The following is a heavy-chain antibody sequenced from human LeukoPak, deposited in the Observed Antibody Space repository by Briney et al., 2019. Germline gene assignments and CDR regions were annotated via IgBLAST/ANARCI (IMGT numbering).Heavy chain of an antibody. CDR3: ARGPYYDFWSGYSNPYYFDY. V-gene: IGHV3-30-3*01. D-gene: IGHD3-3*01. CDR2: ISYDGSNK. Sequence: GGSLRLSCAASGFTFSSYAMHWVRQAPGKGLEWVAVISYDGSNKYYADSVKGRFTISRDNSKNTLYLQMNSLRAEDTAVYYCARGPYYDFWSGYSNPYYFDYWGQGTLVTVSS. J-gene: IGHJ4*02. CDR1: GFTFSSYA.